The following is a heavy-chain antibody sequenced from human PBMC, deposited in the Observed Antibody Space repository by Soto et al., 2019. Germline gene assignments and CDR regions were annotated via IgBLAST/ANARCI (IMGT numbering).Heavy chain of an antibody. D-gene: IGHD3-16*01. CDR1: GFTFSSYG. CDR3: ANWGG. V-gene: IGHV3-30*18. J-gene: IGHJ4*02. Sequence: QVQLVESGGGVVQPGRSLRLSCAASGFTFSSYGMHWVRQAPGKGLEWVAVISYDGSNKYYADSVKGRFTISRDNSKNTLYLQMNSLRAEYTAVYYCANWGGWGQGTLVIVSS. CDR2: ISYDGSNK.